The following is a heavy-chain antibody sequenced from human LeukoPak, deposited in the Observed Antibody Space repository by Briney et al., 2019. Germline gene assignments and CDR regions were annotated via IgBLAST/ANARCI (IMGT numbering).Heavy chain of an antibody. D-gene: IGHD4-17*01. Sequence: ASVKVSCKASGYTFTSYGISWVRQAPGQGLEWMGWISAYNGNTNYAQKLQGRVTMTTDTSTSTAYMELRSLRSDDTAVYYCARGTPLLRTKRPPRPQNDYWGQGTLVTVSS. CDR2: ISAYNGNT. CDR1: GYTFTSYG. V-gene: IGHV1-18*01. J-gene: IGHJ4*02. CDR3: ARGTPLLRTKRPPRPQNDY.